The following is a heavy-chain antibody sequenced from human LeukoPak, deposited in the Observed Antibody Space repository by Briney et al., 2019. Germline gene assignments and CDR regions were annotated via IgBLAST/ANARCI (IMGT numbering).Heavy chain of an antibody. D-gene: IGHD5-24*01. CDR1: GFTFSNYW. J-gene: IGHJ4*02. CDR3: ARDWVYKIDY. CDR2: ISHDGII. Sequence: GGSLRLSCAASGFTFSNYWMNWVRRTPGKGLVWVSRISHDGIISYADSVKGRFTISRDNAKNTLISQMNSLRVEDTAVYYCARDWVYKIDYWGRGTLVTVSS. V-gene: IGHV3-74*01.